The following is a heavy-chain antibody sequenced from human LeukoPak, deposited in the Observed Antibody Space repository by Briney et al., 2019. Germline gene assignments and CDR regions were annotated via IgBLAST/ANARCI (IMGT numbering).Heavy chain of an antibody. J-gene: IGHJ5*02. D-gene: IGHD3-16*02. Sequence: NRSETRTLPCTVCVGSINSCYWSGIRHPTEKGLEWLGYIYYSGSTNYNPSLKSRVTISVDTSKNQFSLKLSSVTAADTAVYYCARNGRMITFGGVIAPFDPWGQGTLVTVSS. CDR2: IYYSGST. CDR3: ARNGRMITFGGVIAPFDP. CDR1: VGSINSCY. V-gene: IGHV4-59*01.